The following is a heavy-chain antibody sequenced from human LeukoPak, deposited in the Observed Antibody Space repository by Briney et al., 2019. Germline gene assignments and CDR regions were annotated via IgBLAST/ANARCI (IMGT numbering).Heavy chain of an antibody. V-gene: IGHV5-51*01. CDR1: GYSFTSYW. CDR3: ARHTQDFDY. CDR2: IYPGDSDT. Sequence: GESLKISCKGSGYSFTSYWIGWVRQMPAKGLEWMGIIYPGDSDTRYRPYFQGQVTLSADKSISTAYLQWSSLKASDTAMYYCARHTQDFDYWGQGPLVTVSS. J-gene: IGHJ4*02.